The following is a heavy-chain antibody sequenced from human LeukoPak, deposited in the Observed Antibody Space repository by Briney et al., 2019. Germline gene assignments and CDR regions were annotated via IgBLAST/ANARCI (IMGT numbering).Heavy chain of an antibody. Sequence: PGGSLRLSCAASGFTFSSYAMSWVRQAPGKGLEWVSAISGSGGSTYYADSVKGRFTISRDNSKNTLYLQMNSLRAEDTAVYYCAKQGELSLRYYYYYMDVWGKGTTGTVSS. J-gene: IGHJ6*03. D-gene: IGHD3-16*02. CDR2: ISGSGGST. CDR3: AKQGELSLRYYYYYMDV. V-gene: IGHV3-23*01. CDR1: GFTFSSYA.